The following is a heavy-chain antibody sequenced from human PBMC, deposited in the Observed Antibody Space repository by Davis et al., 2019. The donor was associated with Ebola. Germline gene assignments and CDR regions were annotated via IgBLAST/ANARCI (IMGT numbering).Heavy chain of an antibody. CDR1: GFTFSSYW. D-gene: IGHD6-13*01. CDR2: IKQDGSEK. Sequence: GESLKISCAASGFTFSSYWMSWVRQAPGKGLEWVANIKQDGSEKYYVDSVKGRFTISRDNAKNSLYLQMNSLRAEDTAVYYCARGLYSSSWYQVAPGLGDQGYYYGMDVWGQGTTVTVSS. J-gene: IGHJ6*02. CDR3: ARGLYSSSWYQVAPGLGDQGYYYGMDV. V-gene: IGHV3-7*03.